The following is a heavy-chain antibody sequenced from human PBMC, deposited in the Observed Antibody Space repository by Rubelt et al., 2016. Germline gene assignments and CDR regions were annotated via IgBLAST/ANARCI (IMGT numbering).Heavy chain of an antibody. D-gene: IGHD1-26*01. CDR3: ASWWEVLQAFDY. J-gene: IGHJ4*02. Sequence: QVQLQQWGAGLLKPSETLSLTCAVYGGSFSGYYWSWIRQPPGKGLEWIGEINHSGKTNYNPSLTSRVTVSVDTSKNQCSLKLSSVPAADTAVYYCASWWEVLQAFDYWGQGTLVTVSS. V-gene: IGHV4-34*01. CDR2: INHSGKT. CDR1: GGSFSGYY.